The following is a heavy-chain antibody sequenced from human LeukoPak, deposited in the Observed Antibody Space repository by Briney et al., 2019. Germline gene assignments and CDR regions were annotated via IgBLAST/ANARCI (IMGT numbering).Heavy chain of an antibody. D-gene: IGHD1-26*01. Sequence: PGGSLRLSCAASGFTFTNYWMTWVRQAPGKGLEWVANINQDGSEKYFVDSRKGRFTISRDNAKNSLYLQMNSLRVEDTAMYYCARTRGRYCFDYWGQGTLVTVSS. CDR3: ARTRGRYCFDY. CDR1: GFTFTNYW. V-gene: IGHV3-7*05. J-gene: IGHJ4*02. CDR2: INQDGSEK.